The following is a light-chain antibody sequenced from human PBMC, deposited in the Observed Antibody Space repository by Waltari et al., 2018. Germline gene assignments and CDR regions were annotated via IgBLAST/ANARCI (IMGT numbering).Light chain of an antibody. J-gene: IGLJ3*02. CDR3: CSFAGSIKWM. CDR1: SNDVGLYNL. V-gene: IGLV2-23*02. Sequence: QSALTQPASVSGSPGQSITISCAGTSNDVGLYNLVSWYQQHPGKAPHLRIYEVTERPSGVSNRFSGSKSGNTASLTISGLQAEDEADYYCCSFAGSIKWMFGGGTKVTVL. CDR2: EVT.